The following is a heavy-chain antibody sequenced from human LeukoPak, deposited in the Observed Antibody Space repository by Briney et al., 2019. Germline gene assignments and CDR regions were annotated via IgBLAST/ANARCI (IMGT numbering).Heavy chain of an antibody. J-gene: IGHJ4*02. Sequence: SETLSLTCTVSGGSISSYYWSWIRQPPGKGLEWIGYIYYSGSTDYNPSLKSRVTISVDTSKNQFSLKLSSVTAADTAVYYCARGTLARILFDYWGQGTLVTVSS. CDR3: ARGTLARILFDY. CDR1: GGSISSYY. CDR2: IYYSGST. V-gene: IGHV4-59*12. D-gene: IGHD6-6*01.